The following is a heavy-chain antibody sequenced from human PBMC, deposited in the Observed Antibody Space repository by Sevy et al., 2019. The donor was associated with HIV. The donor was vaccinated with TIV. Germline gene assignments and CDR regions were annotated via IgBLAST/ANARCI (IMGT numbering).Heavy chain of an antibody. V-gene: IGHV3-30*18. CDR3: AKDFTGYNGMDV. D-gene: IGHD3-9*01. Sequence: GGSLRLSCAVSGIIFTTSGMHWVRQAPGKGLEWVAVISYDGGNKFYGDSLKGRFTISRDNSKNILYLQMNSLRAEDTAFYYCAKDFTGYNGMDVWGQGTMVTVSS. CDR2: ISYDGGNK. CDR1: GIIFTTSG. J-gene: IGHJ6*02.